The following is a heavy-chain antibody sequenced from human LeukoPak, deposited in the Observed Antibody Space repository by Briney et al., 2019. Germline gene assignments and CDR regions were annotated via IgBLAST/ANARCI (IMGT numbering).Heavy chain of an antibody. V-gene: IGHV4-34*01. CDR3: ARGLSMGYYYEPDWYFDY. D-gene: IGHD3-22*01. CDR1: GGSFSGYY. J-gene: IGHJ4*02. CDR2: NNHSGST. Sequence: SETLSLTCAVYGGSFSGYYWSWIRQPPGKGLEWIGENNHSGSTNYNPSLKSRVTISVDTSKNQFSLKLSSVTAADTAVYYCARGLSMGYYYEPDWYFDYWGQGTLVTVSS.